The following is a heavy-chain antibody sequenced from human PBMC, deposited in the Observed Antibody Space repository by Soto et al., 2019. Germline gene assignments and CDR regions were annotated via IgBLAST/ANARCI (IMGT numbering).Heavy chain of an antibody. CDR1: GGTFSSYT. J-gene: IGHJ2*01. D-gene: IGHD3-9*01. CDR3: ARGRYDISPHLDDWYFDL. V-gene: IGHV1-69*02. CDR2: IIPILGIA. Sequence: QVQLVQSGAEVKKPGSSVKVSCKASGGTFSSYTISWVRQAPGQGLEWMGRIIPILGIANYAQKFQGRVTITADKSTSTAYMELSSLRSEDTAVYYCARGRYDISPHLDDWYFDLWGRGTLVTVSS.